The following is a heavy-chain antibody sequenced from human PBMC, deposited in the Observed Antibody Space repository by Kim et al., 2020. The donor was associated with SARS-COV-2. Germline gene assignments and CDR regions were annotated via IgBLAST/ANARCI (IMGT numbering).Heavy chain of an antibody. J-gene: IGHJ6*02. V-gene: IGHV3-33*01. CDR1: GFTFSDYG. Sequence: GGSLRLSCAASGFTFSDYGMHWVRQAPGKGLEWVAIIWYDGTNKYYADSVKGRFTISRDNSKNTLYLQMNSLRAEDTAVYYCARGPTGTTAYYYYYGMDVWGQGTTVTVSS. D-gene: IGHD1-7*01. CDR2: IWYDGTNK. CDR3: ARGPTGTTAYYYYYGMDV.